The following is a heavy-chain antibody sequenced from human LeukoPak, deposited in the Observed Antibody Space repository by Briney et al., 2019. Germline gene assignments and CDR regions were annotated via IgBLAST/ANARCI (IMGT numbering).Heavy chain of an antibody. V-gene: IGHV1-46*01. CDR3: ARDQEAFDY. CDR2: IYPRDGST. J-gene: IGHJ4*02. Sequence: GASVKVSCKASGYSFTSNYIHWVRQAPGQGPEWMGMIYPRDGSTSYAQKFQGRVTVTRDTSTSTVHMELSGLRSEDTAVYYCARDQEAFDYWGQGTLVTVSS. CDR1: GYSFTSNY.